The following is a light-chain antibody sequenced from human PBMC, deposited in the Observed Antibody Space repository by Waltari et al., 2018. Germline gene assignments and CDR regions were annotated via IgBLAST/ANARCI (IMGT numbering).Light chain of an antibody. CDR3: TSFTRTSIWV. J-gene: IGLJ3*02. V-gene: IGLV2-14*01. CDR2: EFS. Sequence: QSALTQPASVSGSPGQSITISCTGTSSDVGLYNYVSWYQQHPGKAPKLMIYEFSKRPSGVSNRFSGSKSGNTASLTISGLQAEDEADYYCTSFTRTSIWVFGGGTKLTVL. CDR1: SSDVGLYNY.